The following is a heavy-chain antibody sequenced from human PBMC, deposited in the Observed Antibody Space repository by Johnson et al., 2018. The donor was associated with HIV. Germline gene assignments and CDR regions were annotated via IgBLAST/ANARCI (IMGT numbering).Heavy chain of an antibody. Sequence: QVQLVESGGGVVQPGRSLRLSCTASGFTFSTYAMHWVRRAPGKGLEWVAVISYDGSNKYYADSVKGRFTISRDNSKNTLYLQMNSLRAEDTAVYYCARGLMGTNRGDLSDAFDIWGQGTVVTVSS. CDR3: ARGLMGTNRGDLSDAFDI. CDR1: GFTFSTYA. V-gene: IGHV3-30*04. J-gene: IGHJ3*02. CDR2: ISYDGSNK. D-gene: IGHD1/OR15-1a*01.